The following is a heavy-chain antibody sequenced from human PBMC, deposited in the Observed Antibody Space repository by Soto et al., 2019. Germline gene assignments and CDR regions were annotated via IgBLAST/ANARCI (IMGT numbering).Heavy chain of an antibody. CDR2: VYYTGRT. D-gene: IGHD3-16*01. J-gene: IGHJ4*02. CDR3: ARDWGTSNYFHX. Sequence: LSLTCTVSGGSVNTFYWSWIRQPPGKGLEWVVHVYYTGRTDYNPSLKSRVTISLDTTKNQVSLNLNSVTTADTAVHFCARDWGTSNYFHXWGQGTLVTVSX. CDR1: GGSVNTFY. V-gene: IGHV4-59*02.